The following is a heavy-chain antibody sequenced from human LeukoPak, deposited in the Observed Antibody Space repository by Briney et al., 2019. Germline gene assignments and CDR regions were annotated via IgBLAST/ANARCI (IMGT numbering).Heavy chain of an antibody. J-gene: IGHJ3*02. CDR2: INHSGST. V-gene: IGHV4-34*01. Sequence: PSETLSLTCAVYGGSFSGYYWSWIRQPPGKGLEWIGEINHSGSTNYNPSLKSRVTISVDTSKNQFSLKLSSATAADTAVYYCARGFGGGASLQGDAFDIWGQGTMVTVSS. CDR3: ARGFGGGASLQGDAFDI. D-gene: IGHD3-16*01. CDR1: GGSFSGYY.